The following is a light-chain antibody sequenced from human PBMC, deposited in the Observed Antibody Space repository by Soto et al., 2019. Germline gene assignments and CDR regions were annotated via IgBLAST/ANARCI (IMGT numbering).Light chain of an antibody. CDR2: DAS. CDR3: QQYATLPIT. CDR1: QSVSSNY. V-gene: IGKV3D-20*01. J-gene: IGKJ5*01. Sequence: EIVLTQSPATLSLSPGERATLSCGASQSVSSNYLAWYQQKVGLAPRLLIYDASTRATGIPDRFSGGGSGTAFTLTISRLEPEDFAVYYCQQYATLPITFGQGTRLEIK.